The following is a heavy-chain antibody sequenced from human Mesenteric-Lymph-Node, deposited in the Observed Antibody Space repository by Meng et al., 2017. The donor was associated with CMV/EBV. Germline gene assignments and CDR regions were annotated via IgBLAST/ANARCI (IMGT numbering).Heavy chain of an antibody. V-gene: IGHV3-7*01. CDR1: GFTFSSYW. CDR3: ARERIMAGSGWYKSAFDI. Sequence: GESLKISCAASGFTFSSYWMSWVRQAPGKGLEWVANIKQDGSEKYYGDSVKGRFTISRDNAKNSLYLQMNSLRAEDTAVYFCARERIMAGSGWYKSAFDIWGQGTMVTVSS. J-gene: IGHJ3*02. CDR2: IKQDGSEK. D-gene: IGHD6-19*01.